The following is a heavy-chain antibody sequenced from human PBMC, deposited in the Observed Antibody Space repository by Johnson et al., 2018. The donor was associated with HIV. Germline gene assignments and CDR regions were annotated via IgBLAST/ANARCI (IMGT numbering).Heavy chain of an antibody. CDR3: ARGGEYSSSLYAFDI. J-gene: IGHJ3*02. V-gene: IGHV3-30-3*01. CDR2: ISYDGDNI. CDR1: GFTFSSSA. Sequence: QVQLVESGGGVVQPGRALRLSCAASGFTFSSSAMHWVRQAPGKGLEWVAVISYDGDNIYYADSVKGRFTISRDNSKNTLYLQMNSLGAEDTAAYYCARGGEYSSSLYAFDIWGQGTMVTVSS. D-gene: IGHD6-13*01.